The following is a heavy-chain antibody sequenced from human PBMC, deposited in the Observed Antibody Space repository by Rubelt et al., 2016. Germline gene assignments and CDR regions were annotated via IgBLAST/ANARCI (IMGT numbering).Heavy chain of an antibody. CDR1: GFTFSSYG. Sequence: VVGRGGGVVQPGKSLRLSCAASGFTFSSYGMHWVRQAPGKGLEWVAVISYDGSNKYYADSVKGRFTISRDNSKNTLHLQMNSLRAEDTAVYYCARAEYYYGSGSYIPDYWGQGTLVTVSS. J-gene: IGHJ4*02. D-gene: IGHD3-10*01. V-gene: IGHV3-30*03. CDR3: ARAEYYYGSGSYIPDY. CDR2: ISYDGSNK.